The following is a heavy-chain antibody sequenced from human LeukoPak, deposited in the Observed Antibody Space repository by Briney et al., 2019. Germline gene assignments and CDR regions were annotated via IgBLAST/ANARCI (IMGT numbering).Heavy chain of an antibody. Sequence: GGSLRLSCAASGFTFRNYDMHWVRQFPGRGLEWVSAIGIADDTHYPDSVKGRFTISRENAKNSLYLNSLRDGDTAVYYCVRGGIQVSGIDAFDIWGQGTTVTVSS. J-gene: IGHJ3*02. CDR2: IGIADDT. V-gene: IGHV3-13*01. D-gene: IGHD5/OR15-5a*01. CDR1: GFTFRNYD. CDR3: VRGGIQVSGIDAFDI.